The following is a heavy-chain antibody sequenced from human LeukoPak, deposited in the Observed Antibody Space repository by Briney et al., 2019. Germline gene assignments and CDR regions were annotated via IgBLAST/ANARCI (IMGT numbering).Heavy chain of an antibody. Sequence: GGSLTLSCAASGFSFSIYAMTWVRQAPGKGLEWVSVISGSGGFTYYADSVKGRFTIPRNNSKNPLYLQMNSLRAEDTAVYYCAKGIAARPINWFDPWGQGTLVTVSS. CDR3: AKGIAARPINWFDP. CDR1: GFSFSIYA. CDR2: ISGSGGFT. J-gene: IGHJ5*02. D-gene: IGHD6-6*01. V-gene: IGHV3-23*01.